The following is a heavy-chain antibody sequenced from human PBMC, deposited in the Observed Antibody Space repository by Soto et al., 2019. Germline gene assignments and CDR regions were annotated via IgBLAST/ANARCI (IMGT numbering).Heavy chain of an antibody. D-gene: IGHD7-27*01. CDR2: ISYDGSNK. CDR3: AKDLLGPGRAYGMDV. CDR1: GFTFSSYG. J-gene: IGHJ6*04. Sequence: QVQLVESGGGVVQPGRSLRLSCAASGFTFSSYGMHWVRQAPGKGLEWVAVISYDGSNKYYADSVKGRFTISRDNSKNTLYLQRNSLRAEDTAVYYCAKDLLGPGRAYGMDVWGKGTTVTVSS. V-gene: IGHV3-30*18.